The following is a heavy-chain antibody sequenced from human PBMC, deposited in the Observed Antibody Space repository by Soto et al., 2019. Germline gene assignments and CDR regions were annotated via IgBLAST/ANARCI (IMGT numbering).Heavy chain of an antibody. CDR3: ARHGQYCSGGSCYSGLYNWFDP. D-gene: IGHD2-15*01. Sequence: QLQLQESGPGLVKPSETLSLTCTVSGGSISSSSYYWGWIRQPPGKGLEWIGSIYYSGSTYYNPSLERRVTISVDTSKNQFSLKLSSVTAADTAVYYCARHGQYCSGGSCYSGLYNWFDPWGQGTLVTVSS. CDR2: IYYSGST. V-gene: IGHV4-39*01. CDR1: GGSISSSSYY. J-gene: IGHJ5*02.